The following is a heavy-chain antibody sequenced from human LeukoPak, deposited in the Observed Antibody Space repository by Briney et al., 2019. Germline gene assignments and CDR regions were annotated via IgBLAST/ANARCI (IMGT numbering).Heavy chain of an antibody. CDR3: ARGGAHYYDSSGYLYGMDV. Sequence: GGSLRLSCAASGFTFSDYYMSWIRHAPAKGLGLVSYISSSCSTIYYADSVTGRFTISRDNAKNSLYLQMNSLRAEDTAVYYCARGGAHYYDSSGYLYGMDVWGQGTTVTVSS. CDR2: ISSSCSTI. J-gene: IGHJ6*02. D-gene: IGHD3-22*01. CDR1: GFTFSDYY. V-gene: IGHV3-11*01.